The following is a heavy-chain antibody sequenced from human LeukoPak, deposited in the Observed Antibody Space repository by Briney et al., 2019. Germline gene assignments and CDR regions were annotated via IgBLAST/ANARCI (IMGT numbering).Heavy chain of an antibody. D-gene: IGHD6-19*01. CDR1: GYSFNGYY. CDR2: VNPSSSDT. V-gene: IGHV1-2*02. J-gene: IGHJ4*02. CDR3: ARQRQGEIVAGTSFDL. Sequence: ASVKVSCKASGYSFNGYYIHWMQRDPGQGPEWMGWVNPSSSDTNDVEKIQDRVIMTRDTYINTAYMEMSSLRSDDTAFYYCARQRQGEIVAGTSFDLWGQGTLITVSS.